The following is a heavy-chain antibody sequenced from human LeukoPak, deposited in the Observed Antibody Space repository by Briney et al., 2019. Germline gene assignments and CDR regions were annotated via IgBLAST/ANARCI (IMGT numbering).Heavy chain of an antibody. CDR3: ARVIIMPGTVDWGDS. CDR1: GYTFTGYY. J-gene: IGHJ4*02. CDR2: INPNSGGT. D-gene: IGHD6-13*01. Sequence: ASVKISCKASGYTFTGYYIHWVRQAPGQGLEWMGRINPNSGGTNYAQKFQGRVTMTRDTSISTAYMEPSSLRSDDTAVYYCARVIIMPGTVDWGDSWGPGALVTVSS. V-gene: IGHV1-2*06.